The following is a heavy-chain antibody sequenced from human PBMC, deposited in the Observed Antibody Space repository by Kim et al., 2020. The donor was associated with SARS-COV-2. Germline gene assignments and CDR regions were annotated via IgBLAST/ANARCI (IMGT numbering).Heavy chain of an antibody. J-gene: IGHJ4*02. D-gene: IGHD1-7*01. CDR3: AKDSGITGTTSIGYYFDY. V-gene: IGHV3-9*01. Sequence: KARVTISRDNAKNSLYLQMHSLRAEDTALYYCAKDSGITGTTSIGYYFDYWGQGTLVTVSS.